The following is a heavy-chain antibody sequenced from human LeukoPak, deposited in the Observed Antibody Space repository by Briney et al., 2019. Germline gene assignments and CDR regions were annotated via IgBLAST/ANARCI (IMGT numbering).Heavy chain of an antibody. J-gene: IGHJ6*02. D-gene: IGHD2-15*01. CDR2: MNPNSGNT. Sequence: GASVKVSCKASGYTFTSYDINWVRQATGQGLEWMGWMNPNSGNTGYAQKFQGRVTMTRNTSISTAYMELSSLRSEDTAVYYCARDCSGGSCLLYYYYGMDVWGQGTTVTVSS. CDR3: ARDCSGGSCLLYYYYGMDV. CDR1: GYTFTSYD. V-gene: IGHV1-8*01.